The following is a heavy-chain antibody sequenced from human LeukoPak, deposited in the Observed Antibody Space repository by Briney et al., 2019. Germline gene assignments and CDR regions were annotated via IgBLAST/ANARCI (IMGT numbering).Heavy chain of an antibody. CDR1: GGSISSYY. J-gene: IGHJ6*03. D-gene: IGHD6-19*01. CDR2: IYTSGST. CDR3: ARDLPAVAGTVRGENYMDV. Sequence: SETLSLTRTVSGGSISSYYWSWIRQPAGKGLEWIGRIYTSGSTNYNPSLKSRVTMSVDTSKNQFSLKLSSVTAADTAVYYCARDLPAVAGTVRGENYMDVWGKGTTVTVSS. V-gene: IGHV4-4*07.